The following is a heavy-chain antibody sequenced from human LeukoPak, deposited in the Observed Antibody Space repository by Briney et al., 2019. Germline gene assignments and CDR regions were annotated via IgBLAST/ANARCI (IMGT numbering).Heavy chain of an antibody. J-gene: IGHJ4*02. D-gene: IGHD2-8*01. Sequence: PGGSLRLSCAASGFTFSSYWMSWVRQAPGKGLEWVANIKQDGSEKYYVDSVKGRFTISRDNAKNSLYLQMNSLRAEDTAVYYCARVFPHGYSDYWGQGTLVTVSA. CDR1: GFTFSSYW. V-gene: IGHV3-7*03. CDR2: IKQDGSEK. CDR3: ARVFPHGYSDY.